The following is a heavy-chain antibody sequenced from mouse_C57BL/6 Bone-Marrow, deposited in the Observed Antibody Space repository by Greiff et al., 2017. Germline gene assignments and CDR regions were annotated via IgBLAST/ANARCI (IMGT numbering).Heavy chain of an antibody. D-gene: IGHD1-1*01. Sequence: VQLQQSGAELVRPGASVKLSCTASGFNIKDYYMHWVKQRPEQGLEWIGRIDPEDGDTEYAPKFQGKATMTADTSYNTAYLQLSSLTSEDTAVYYCTTDGSSSWFAYWGQGTLVTVSA. J-gene: IGHJ3*01. CDR1: GFNIKDYY. CDR3: TTDGSSSWFAY. CDR2: IDPEDGDT. V-gene: IGHV14-1*01.